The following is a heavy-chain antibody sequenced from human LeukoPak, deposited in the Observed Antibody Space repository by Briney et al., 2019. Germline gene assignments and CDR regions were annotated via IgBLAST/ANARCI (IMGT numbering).Heavy chain of an antibody. CDR3: ARDKAAWYSSSWYYFDY. CDR1: GFSFSDYS. J-gene: IGHJ4*02. V-gene: IGHV3-48*01. D-gene: IGHD6-13*01. Sequence: GGSLRLSCAASGFSFSDYSMNWVRQAPGKGLEWISYISSGSYTIHYADSVKGRFSISRDNAKKSLYLQMNSLRVEDTAVYYCARDKAAWYSSSWYYFDYWGQGTLVTVSS. CDR2: ISSGSYTI.